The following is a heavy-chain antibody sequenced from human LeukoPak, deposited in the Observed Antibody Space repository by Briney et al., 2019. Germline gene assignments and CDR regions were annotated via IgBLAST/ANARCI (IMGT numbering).Heavy chain of an antibody. Sequence: SVKVSCKASGGTFSSYAISWVRQAPGQGLEWMGRIIPILGIANYAQKFQGRVTITADKSTSTAYMELSSLRSEDTAVYYCARVHWEAYYYDSSGYFDYWGQGTLGTGSS. V-gene: IGHV1-69*04. CDR2: IIPILGIA. J-gene: IGHJ4*02. CDR1: GGTFSSYA. D-gene: IGHD3-22*01. CDR3: ARVHWEAYYYDSSGYFDY.